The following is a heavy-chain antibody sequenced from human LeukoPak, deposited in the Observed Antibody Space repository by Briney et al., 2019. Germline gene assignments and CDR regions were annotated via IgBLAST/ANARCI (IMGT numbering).Heavy chain of an antibody. J-gene: IGHJ4*02. CDR1: RYTFTGYY. D-gene: IGHD1-26*01. CDR3: AREEGPEWELPGTPIDY. V-gene: IGHV1-2*02. Sequence: ASVKVSCKASRYTFTGYYMHWVRQAPGQGLEWMGWINPNSGGTNYAQKFRGRVTMTRDTSISTAYMELSRLRSDDTAVYYCAREEGPEWELPGTPIDYWGQGTLVTVSS. CDR2: INPNSGGT.